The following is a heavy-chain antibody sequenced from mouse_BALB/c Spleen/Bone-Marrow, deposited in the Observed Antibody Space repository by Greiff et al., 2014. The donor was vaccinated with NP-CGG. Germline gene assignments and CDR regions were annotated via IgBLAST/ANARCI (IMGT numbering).Heavy chain of an antibody. D-gene: IGHD3-1*01. CDR2: ISTGSSTI. CDR1: GFTFSSFG. Sequence: EVKLVESGGGLVQPGGSRKLSCAASGFTFSSFGMHWVRQAPEKGLEWVAYISTGSSTIYYADTVKGRFTISRDYPKNTLFLQMTSLRSEDTAMYYCARSGRDYAMDFWGQGTSVTVSS. J-gene: IGHJ4*01. CDR3: ARSGRDYAMDF. V-gene: IGHV5-17*02.